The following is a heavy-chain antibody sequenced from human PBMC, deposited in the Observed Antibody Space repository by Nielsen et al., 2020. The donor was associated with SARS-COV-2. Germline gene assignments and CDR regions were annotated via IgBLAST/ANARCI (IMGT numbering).Heavy chain of an antibody. Sequence: SETLSLTCTVSGGSISSGDYYWSWIRQPPGKGLEWIGYIYYSGSTYYNPSLKSRVTISVDTSKNQFSLKLSSVTAADTAVYYCAREGGGYSSSWPFHYYYYGMDVGGQGTTVTVSS. D-gene: IGHD6-13*01. CDR3: AREGGGYSSSWPFHYYYYGMDV. CDR1: GGSISSGDYY. J-gene: IGHJ6*02. V-gene: IGHV4-30-4*01. CDR2: IYYSGST.